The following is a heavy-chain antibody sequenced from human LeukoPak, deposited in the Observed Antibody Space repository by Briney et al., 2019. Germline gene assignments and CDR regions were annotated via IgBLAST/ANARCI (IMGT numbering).Heavy chain of an antibody. V-gene: IGHV4-59*01. CDR2: VYYSGST. Sequence: SETLSLTCTVSGGSISSYYWSWIRQPPGKGLEWIGYVYYSGSTNYNPSLKSRVTISVDTSKNQFSLKLSSVTAADTAVYYCARDSGDRSGYVGAFDIWGQGTMVTVSS. D-gene: IGHD3-22*01. CDR3: ARDSGDRSGYVGAFDI. J-gene: IGHJ3*02. CDR1: GGSISSYY.